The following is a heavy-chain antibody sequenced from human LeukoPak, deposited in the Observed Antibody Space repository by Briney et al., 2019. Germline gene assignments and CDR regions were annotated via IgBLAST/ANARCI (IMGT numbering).Heavy chain of an antibody. V-gene: IGHV1-24*01. Sequence: ASVKVSCKVSGHTLTELSMHWVRQAPGKGLEWMGGFDPEDGETIYAQKFQGGVTMTEDTSTDTAYMELSSLRSEDTAVYYCATSTYYDFWSGPWENYYYMDVWGKGTTVTVSS. CDR3: ATSTYYDFWSGPWENYYYMDV. J-gene: IGHJ6*03. CDR1: GHTLTELS. CDR2: FDPEDGET. D-gene: IGHD3-3*01.